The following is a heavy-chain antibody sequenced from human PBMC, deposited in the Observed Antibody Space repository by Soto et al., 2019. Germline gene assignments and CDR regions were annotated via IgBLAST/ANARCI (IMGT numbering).Heavy chain of an antibody. V-gene: IGHV3-48*02. D-gene: IGHD5-12*01. CDR2: ISSSSSTI. CDR3: ARGGVVATLPLHWFDP. CDR1: GFTFSSYS. Sequence: GGSLRLSCAASGFTFSSYSMNWVRQAPGKGLEWVSYISSSSSTIYYADSVKGRFTISRDNAKNSLYLQMNSLRDEDTAVYYCARGGVVATLPLHWFDPWGQGTLVTVSS. J-gene: IGHJ5*02.